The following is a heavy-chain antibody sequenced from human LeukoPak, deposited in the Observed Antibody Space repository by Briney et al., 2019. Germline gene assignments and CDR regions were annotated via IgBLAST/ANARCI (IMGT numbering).Heavy chain of an antibody. J-gene: IGHJ4*02. CDR1: VFTFSIYG. CDR2: IWDEGSDK. V-gene: IGHV3-30*02. CDR3: AQGLYCTNGVCYNDYFDY. D-gene: IGHD2-8*01. Sequence: PGGSLRLSCAASVFTFSIYGVVWVRQAPGRGLECVAFIWDEGSDKYYAHSVEGRFTISRDNSKNTLYLQMNSLRAEDTAVYYCAQGLYCTNGVCYNDYFDYWGQGTLVTVSS.